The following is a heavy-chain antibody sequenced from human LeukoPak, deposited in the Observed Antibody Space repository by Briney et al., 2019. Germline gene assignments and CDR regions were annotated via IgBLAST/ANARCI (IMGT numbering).Heavy chain of an antibody. Sequence: KPGGSLRLSCAASGFTFSDAWMTWVRQAPGKGLEWVGHIKSKTYGGTTDYAAPVKGRFTISRDDSKNTLYLQMNSLKIDDTAVYHCATEFFQNGYNHWGQGTLVTVSS. D-gene: IGHD1-14*01. CDR3: ATEFFQNGYNH. CDR1: GFTFSDAW. J-gene: IGHJ4*02. CDR2: IKSKTYGGTT. V-gene: IGHV3-15*01.